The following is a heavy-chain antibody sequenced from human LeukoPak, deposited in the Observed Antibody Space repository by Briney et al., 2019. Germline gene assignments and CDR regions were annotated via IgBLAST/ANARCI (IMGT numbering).Heavy chain of an antibody. CDR3: ARRSSSSWYAY. CDR1: GVSFSGYY. Sequence: SETLSLTCAVYGVSFSGYYWSWIRQPPGKGLEWIGEINHSGSTNYNPSLKSRVTISVDTSKNQFSLKLSSVTAADTAVYYCARRSSSSWYAYWGQGTLVTVSS. V-gene: IGHV4-34*01. J-gene: IGHJ4*02. D-gene: IGHD6-13*01. CDR2: INHSGST.